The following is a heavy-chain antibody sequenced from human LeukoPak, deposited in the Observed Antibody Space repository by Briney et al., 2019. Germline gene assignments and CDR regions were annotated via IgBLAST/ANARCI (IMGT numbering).Heavy chain of an antibody. Sequence: GGSLRLSCAASGFTFSSYAMSWVRQAPGKGLEWVSAISGSGGSTYYADSVKGRFTISRDNSKNTLYLQMNSLGAEDTAVYYCLDSSGYYNDYWGQGTLVTVSS. D-gene: IGHD3-22*01. CDR2: ISGSGGST. CDR1: GFTFSSYA. V-gene: IGHV3-23*01. CDR3: LDSSGYYNDY. J-gene: IGHJ4*02.